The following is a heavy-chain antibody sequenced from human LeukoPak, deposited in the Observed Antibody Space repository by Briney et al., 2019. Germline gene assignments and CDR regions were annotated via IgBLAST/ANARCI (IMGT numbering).Heavy chain of an antibody. V-gene: IGHV3-33*01. J-gene: IGHJ4*02. Sequence: GRSLRLSCAASGFTFSSYGMHWVRQAPGKGLEWVAVVWYDGSNKYCADSMKGRFTISSDNSKNTLYLQMNSLRAEDTAIYYCARGSNSWVVMDYWGQGTLVTVSS. CDR3: ARGSNSWVVMDY. CDR2: VWYDGSNK. D-gene: IGHD6-13*01. CDR1: GFTFSSYG.